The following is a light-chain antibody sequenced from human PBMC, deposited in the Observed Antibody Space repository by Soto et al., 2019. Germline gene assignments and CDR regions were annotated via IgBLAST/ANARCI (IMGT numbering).Light chain of an antibody. CDR1: QGISSW. Sequence: DLQMTQSPSSVSASVGDRVTITCRASQGISSWLGWYQQKPGKAPKLLIYAASSLQSGVPSRFSGSGSGTDFTLTISSLQTEDFATYYCQQGNSFPRTFGPGTKLEIK. V-gene: IGKV1-12*01. CDR3: QQGNSFPRT. J-gene: IGKJ2*01. CDR2: AAS.